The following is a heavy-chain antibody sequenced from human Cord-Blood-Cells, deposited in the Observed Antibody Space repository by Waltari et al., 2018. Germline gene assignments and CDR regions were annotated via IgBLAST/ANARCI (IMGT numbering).Heavy chain of an antibody. CDR1: GYSISSGYY. CDR3: ARVDCSGGSCYSRYYYYGMDV. Sequence: QVQLQESGPGLVKPSETLSLTCAVSGYSISSGYYWGWIRQPPGKGLEWIGSIYHSGSTYYNPSLKSRVTISVDTSKNQFSLKLSSVTAADTAVYYCARVDCSGGSCYSRYYYYGMDVWGQGTTVTVSS. CDR2: IYHSGST. J-gene: IGHJ6*02. D-gene: IGHD2-15*01. V-gene: IGHV4-38-2*01.